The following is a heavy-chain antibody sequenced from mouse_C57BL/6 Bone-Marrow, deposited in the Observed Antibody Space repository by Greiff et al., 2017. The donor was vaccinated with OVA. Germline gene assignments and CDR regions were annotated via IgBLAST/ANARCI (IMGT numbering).Heavy chain of an antibody. CDR2: IDPSDSYT. Sequence: QVQLQQPGAELVMPGASVKLSCKASGYTFTSYWMHWVKQRPGQGLEWIGEIDPSDSYTNYNQKFKGKSTLTVDKSSSTAYMQLSSLTSEDSAVYYCARGVRDYPFAYGGQGTLVTVSA. CDR1: GYTFTSYW. V-gene: IGHV1-69*01. J-gene: IGHJ3*01. D-gene: IGHD2-4*01. CDR3: ARGVRDYPFAY.